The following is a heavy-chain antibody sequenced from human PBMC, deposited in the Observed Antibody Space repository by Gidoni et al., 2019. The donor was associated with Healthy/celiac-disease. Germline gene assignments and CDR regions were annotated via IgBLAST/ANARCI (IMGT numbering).Heavy chain of an antibody. Sequence: QVQLVQSGAEVKKPGSSLNVSCTASVGTFRSYAISWVRQAPGQGLEWMGGIIPIFGTANDAQKFQGRVTITADESTSTAYMELSSLRSEDTAVYYCAGGPGELTGYWYFDLWGRGTLVTVSS. CDR1: VGTFRSYA. CDR3: AGGPGELTGYWYFDL. J-gene: IGHJ2*01. V-gene: IGHV1-69*01. D-gene: IGHD1-20*01. CDR2: IIPIFGTA.